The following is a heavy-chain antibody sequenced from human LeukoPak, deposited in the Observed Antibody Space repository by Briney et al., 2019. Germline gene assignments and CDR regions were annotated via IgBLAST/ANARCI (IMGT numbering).Heavy chain of an antibody. V-gene: IGHV1-46*01. CDR3: ATTVPKYYYYYYMDV. CDR2: INPSGGST. CDR1: GYTFTSYY. J-gene: IGHJ6*03. Sequence: GASVKVSCKASGYTFTSYYMHWVRQAPGQGLEWMGTINPSGGSTSYAQKFQGRVTITTDESTSTAYMELSSLRSEDTAVYYCATTVPKYYYYYYMDVWGKGTTVTVSS. D-gene: IGHD4-11*01.